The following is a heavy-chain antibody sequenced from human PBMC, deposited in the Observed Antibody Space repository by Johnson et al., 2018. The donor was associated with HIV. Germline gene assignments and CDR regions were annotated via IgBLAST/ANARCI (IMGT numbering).Heavy chain of an antibody. CDR3: ARSFRDYEEDTFDI. Sequence: MQLVESGGGLIQPVGSLRLSCAASGFTVSSNYMSWVRQAPGKGLEWVSLIYSGGTTYYADSVKGRFTISRDNSKNSLSLQMNSLRAEDTAVYYCARSFRDYEEDTFDIWGQGTMVTVSS. CDR1: GFTVSSNY. J-gene: IGHJ3*02. V-gene: IGHV3-53*01. CDR2: IYSGGTT. D-gene: IGHD4-17*01.